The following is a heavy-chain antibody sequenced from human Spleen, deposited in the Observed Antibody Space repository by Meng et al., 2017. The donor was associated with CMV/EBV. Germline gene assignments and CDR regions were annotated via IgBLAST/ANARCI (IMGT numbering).Heavy chain of an antibody. CDR2: ISFDGTNT. CDR1: GFTSSNYA. Sequence: GESLKISCAASGFTSSNYAINWVRQAPGKGLEWVSIISFDGTNTYSADSVKGRFTISRDNSKNTLYLQMTSLRPEDTAVYYCAKDRPYFDTSGYWGFVSWGQGTLVTVSS. CDR3: AKDRPYFDTSGYWGFVS. V-gene: IGHV3-30-3*01. J-gene: IGHJ4*02. D-gene: IGHD3-22*01.